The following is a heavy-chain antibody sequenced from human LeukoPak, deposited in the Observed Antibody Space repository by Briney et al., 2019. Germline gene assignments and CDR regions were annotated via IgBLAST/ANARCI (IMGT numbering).Heavy chain of an antibody. CDR3: ARVGYCSGGSCYNPDALDI. V-gene: IGHV3-33*01. CDR2: IWYDGSSK. Sequence: GGSLRLSCAASGFTFSSYGMHWVRQAPGKGLEWVAVIWYDGSSKYYADSVKGRFSISRDNSKNTLYLQMNSLRAEDTAVYHCARVGYCSGGSCYNPDALDIWGQGTMVTVSS. J-gene: IGHJ3*02. CDR1: GFTFSSYG. D-gene: IGHD2-15*01.